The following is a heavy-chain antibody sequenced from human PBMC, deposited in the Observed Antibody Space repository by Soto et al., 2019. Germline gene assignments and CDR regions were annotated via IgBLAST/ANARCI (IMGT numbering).Heavy chain of an antibody. CDR2: IYYSGST. V-gene: IGHV4-39*01. CDR1: GGSFSSYY. Sequence: SETLSLTCAVYGGSFSSYYWGWIRQPPGKGLEWIGSIYYSGSTYYNPSLKSRVTISVDTSKNQFSLKLSSVTAADTAVYYCARPGSYVRGSYRRKDGMDVWGQGTTVTVSS. D-gene: IGHD3-16*02. CDR3: ARPGSYVRGSYRRKDGMDV. J-gene: IGHJ6*02.